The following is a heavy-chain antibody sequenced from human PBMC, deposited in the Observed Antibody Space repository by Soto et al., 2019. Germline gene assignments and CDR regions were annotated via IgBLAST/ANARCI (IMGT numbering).Heavy chain of an antibody. J-gene: IGHJ3*02. Sequence: QVQLVESGGGVVQRGGSLRLSCAASGFTFSSYGMHWVRQAPGKGPEWVAVIWYDGSNKYYADSVKGRYTISRDDSKNTVYLQMNSLGAEDTAVYYCTRDPLIAVAAYDAFDIWGQGTSVTVSS. CDR2: IWYDGSNK. D-gene: IGHD6-19*01. CDR3: TRDPLIAVAAYDAFDI. CDR1: GFTFSSYG. V-gene: IGHV3-33*01.